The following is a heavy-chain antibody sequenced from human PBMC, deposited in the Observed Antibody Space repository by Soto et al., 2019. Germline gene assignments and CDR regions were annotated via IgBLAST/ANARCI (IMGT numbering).Heavy chain of an antibody. D-gene: IGHD4-17*01. J-gene: IGHJ5*02. V-gene: IGHV1-46*01. CDR1: GYTFTAYY. Sequence: QVQLVQSGADVKKPGASVKISCKASGYTFTAYYMHWVRQAPGLGLEWVGVINPSGGSTNYSQRFQGRVTKTSDTYTSTDYMELSSLRTDDTAVYYCARVTVPTSVTTSNWFEPRGQGTLVTVAS. CDR2: INPSGGST. CDR3: ARVTVPTSVTTSNWFEP.